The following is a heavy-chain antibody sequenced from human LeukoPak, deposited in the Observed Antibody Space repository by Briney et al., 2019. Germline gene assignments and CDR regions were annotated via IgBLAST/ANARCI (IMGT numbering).Heavy chain of an antibody. D-gene: IGHD5-18*01. CDR2: IIPIFGTA. J-gene: IGHJ4*02. CDR3: ARESSYGYYFDY. CDR1: GGTFSSYA. Sequence: SVKVSCKASGGTFSSYAISWVRQAPGQGLEWMGGIIPIFGTANYAQKCQGRVTITADKSTSTAYMELSSLRSEDTVVYYCARESSYGYYFDYWGQGTLVTVSS. V-gene: IGHV1-69*06.